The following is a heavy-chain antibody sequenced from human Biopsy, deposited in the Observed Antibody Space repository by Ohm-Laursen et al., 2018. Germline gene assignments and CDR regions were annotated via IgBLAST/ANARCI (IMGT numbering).Heavy chain of an antibody. V-gene: IGHV3-73*01. Sequence: SLRLSCAALGFTFSASAVHWVRQASGKGLEWVGRIRSKAKSYATAYAASVTGRFTISRNDSKNTTYLQMNSRKTEDTAVYYCIVEGAGFDNWGQGTLVTVSS. J-gene: IGHJ4*02. CDR2: IRSKAKSYAT. CDR1: GFTFSASA. D-gene: IGHD2-21*01. CDR3: IVEGAGFDN.